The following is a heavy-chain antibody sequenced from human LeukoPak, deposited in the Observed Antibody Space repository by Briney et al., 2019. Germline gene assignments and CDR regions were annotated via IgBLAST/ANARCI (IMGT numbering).Heavy chain of an antibody. CDR2: ISGSGGST. V-gene: IGHV3-23*01. CDR3: AKDLHITMIVVVITRGYCFDP. CDR1: GFTFSSYA. D-gene: IGHD3-22*01. Sequence: GGSLRLSCAASGFTFSSYAMSWVRQAPGNGLEWVSAISGSGGSTYYADSVKGRFTISRDNSKNTMYMQMNSLRAEDTTVYYCAKDLHITMIVVVITRGYCFDPWGQGTLVTVSS. J-gene: IGHJ5*02.